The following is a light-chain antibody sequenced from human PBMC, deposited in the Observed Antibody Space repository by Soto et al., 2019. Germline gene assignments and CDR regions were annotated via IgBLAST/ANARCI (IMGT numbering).Light chain of an antibody. J-gene: IGKJ4*01. CDR3: QQLNRYPLT. CDR1: QGISSY. CDR2: AAS. V-gene: IGKV1-9*01. Sequence: DIQLTQSPSFLSACVGDRVTITCRASQGISSYLAWYQQKPGKAPKLLIYAASTLQSGVPSRFSGSGSGTEFTLTISSLQPEDFATYYCQQLNRYPLTFGGGTQVEIK.